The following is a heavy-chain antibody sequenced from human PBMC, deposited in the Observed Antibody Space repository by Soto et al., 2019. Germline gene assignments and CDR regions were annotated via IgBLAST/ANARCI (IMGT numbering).Heavy chain of an antibody. V-gene: IGHV4-30-2*01. Sequence: SETLSLTCAVSGGSISSGGYSWSWIRQPPGKGLERIGYIYHSGSTYYNPSLKSRVTKSVDLSKNQFSLKLTSMTSLYTAVYYCATLPHYGDPNAGFWGHGILVTVSS. CDR2: IYHSGST. D-gene: IGHD4-17*01. CDR1: GGSISSGGYS. J-gene: IGHJ4*01. CDR3: ATLPHYGDPNAGF.